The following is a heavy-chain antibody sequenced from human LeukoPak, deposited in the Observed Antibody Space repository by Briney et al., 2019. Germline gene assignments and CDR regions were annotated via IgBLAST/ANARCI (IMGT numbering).Heavy chain of an antibody. CDR3: ARVQLSYYDSSGYFDY. D-gene: IGHD3-22*01. V-gene: IGHV1-3*01. J-gene: IGHJ4*02. CDR2: INAGNGNT. Sequence: ASVKVSCKASGYTFTSYAMHWVRQAPGQRLEWMGWINAGNGNTKYSQKFQGRVTITRDTSASTAYMELSSLRSEDTAVYYCARVQLSYYDSSGYFDYWGQGTLVTASS. CDR1: GYTFTSYA.